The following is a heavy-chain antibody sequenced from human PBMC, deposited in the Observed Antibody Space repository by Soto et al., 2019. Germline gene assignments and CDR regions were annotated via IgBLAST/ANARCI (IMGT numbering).Heavy chain of an antibody. CDR2: IYYSGST. Sequence: SETLSLTCTVSGGSVISGSYYWSLIRQPPGKGLEWIGYIYYSGSTNYNPSLKIRVTISVDTSKNQFSLKLSSVTPADTAVYYCARGDAAAGPNYYCYYGMDVWGQGTTVT. CDR3: ARGDAAAGPNYYCYYGMDV. J-gene: IGHJ6*02. D-gene: IGHD6-13*01. V-gene: IGHV4-61*01. CDR1: GGSVISGSYY.